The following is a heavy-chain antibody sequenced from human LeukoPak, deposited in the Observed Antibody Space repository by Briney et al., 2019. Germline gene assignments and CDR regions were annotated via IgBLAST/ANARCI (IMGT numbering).Heavy chain of an antibody. CDR2: IYHSGST. CDR3: ARDRKDYDILNGYYRRSRYYYYGMDV. J-gene: IGHJ6*04. V-gene: IGHV4-4*02. Sequence: SGTLSLTCAVSGGSISSSNWWSWVRQPPGKGLEWIGEIYHSGSTNYNPSLKSRVTISVDKSKNQFSLKLSSVTAADTAVYYCARDRKDYDILNGYYRRSRYYYYGMDVWGKGTTVTVSS. D-gene: IGHD3-9*01. CDR1: GGSISSSNW.